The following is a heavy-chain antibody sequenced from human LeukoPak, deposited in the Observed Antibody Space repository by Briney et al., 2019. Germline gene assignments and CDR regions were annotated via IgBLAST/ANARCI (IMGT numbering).Heavy chain of an antibody. J-gene: IGHJ5*02. CDR2: INPNSGGT. CDR1: AYTFTGYY. Sequence: ASVKVSCKASAYTFTGYYMHWVRQAPGQGLEWMGWINPNSGGTNYAQKFQGRVTMTRDTSISTAYMELSRLRSDDTAVYYCARNLGDYVGFGNWFDPWGQGTLVTVSS. D-gene: IGHD4-23*01. CDR3: ARNLGDYVGFGNWFDP. V-gene: IGHV1-2*02.